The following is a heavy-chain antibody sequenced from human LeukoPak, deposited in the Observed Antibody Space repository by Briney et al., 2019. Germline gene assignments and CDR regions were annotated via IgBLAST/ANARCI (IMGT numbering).Heavy chain of an antibody. CDR3: ARYSIVPCGITH. CDR2: ISGSGGNT. CDR1: GFTFSKYS. V-gene: IGHV3-23*01. Sequence: GGSLRLSCAASGFTFSKYSMSWVRQAPGKGLEWVSAISGSGGNTFYADSVKGRFTISRDTSKNTFSLQLNNLRAEDTALYYCARYSIVPCGITHWAQGTLVSVS. D-gene: IGHD2-15*01. J-gene: IGHJ1*01.